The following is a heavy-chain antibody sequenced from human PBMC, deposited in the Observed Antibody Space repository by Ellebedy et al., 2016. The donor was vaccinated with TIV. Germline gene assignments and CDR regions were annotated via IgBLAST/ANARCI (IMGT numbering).Heavy chain of an antibody. V-gene: IGHV3-23*01. Sequence: PGGSLRLSCAASGVTFSSYAVSWVRQAPGERLVWVSALSGSGDSLYYAVSVKGRFSISRDNSKNPLYLKMNSLIAEDKAVYYCAKDLLVGRDYYDSSGLSRDYWGQGTLVAVSS. D-gene: IGHD3-22*01. J-gene: IGHJ4*02. CDR1: GVTFSSYA. CDR2: LSGSGDSL. CDR3: AKDLLVGRDYYDSSGLSRDY.